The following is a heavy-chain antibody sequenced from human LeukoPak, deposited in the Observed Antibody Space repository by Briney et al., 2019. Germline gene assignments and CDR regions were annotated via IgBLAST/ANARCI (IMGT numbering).Heavy chain of an antibody. Sequence: SETLSLTCTVSDVSIKNYYWSWIRQPPGKGLEWIGEINHSGSTNYNPSLKSRVTISVDTSKNQFSLKLSSVTAADTAVYYCARLSRENKGFDPWGQGTLVTVSS. CDR1: DVSIKNYY. J-gene: IGHJ5*02. V-gene: IGHV4-34*01. CDR3: ARLSRENKGFDP. CDR2: INHSGST. D-gene: IGHD2/OR15-2a*01.